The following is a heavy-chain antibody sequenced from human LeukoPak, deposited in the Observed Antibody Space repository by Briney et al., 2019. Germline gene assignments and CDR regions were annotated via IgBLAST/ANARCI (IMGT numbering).Heavy chain of an antibody. CDR2: IYHTGAT. D-gene: IGHD6-19*01. Sequence: PSETLSLTCTVSGGSIGGDYWTWIRQPPGKGLQYIGYIYHTGATNYNPSLKSRVTMSVGTSKNQFSPKLNSVTAADTAVYFCAKYGKSGWSIDNWGQGTLVTVSS. V-gene: IGHV4-59*08. CDR1: GGSIGGDY. CDR3: AKYGKSGWSIDN. J-gene: IGHJ4*02.